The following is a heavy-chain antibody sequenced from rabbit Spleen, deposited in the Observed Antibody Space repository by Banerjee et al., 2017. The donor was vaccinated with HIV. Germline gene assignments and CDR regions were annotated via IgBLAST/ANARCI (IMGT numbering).Heavy chain of an antibody. CDR3: ARDAGNGYAMGL. Sequence: QSLEESGGGLVQPEGSLTLTCKASGFSFNSGYDMCWVRQAPGKGLEWVACAYAGNSGSTYSATWAKGRFTISKTSSTTVTLQMTSLTAADTATYFCARDAGNGYAMGLWGPGTLVTVS. V-gene: IGHV1S40*01. CDR1: GFSFNSGYD. D-gene: IGHD6-1*01. J-gene: IGHJ4*01. CDR2: AYAGNSGST.